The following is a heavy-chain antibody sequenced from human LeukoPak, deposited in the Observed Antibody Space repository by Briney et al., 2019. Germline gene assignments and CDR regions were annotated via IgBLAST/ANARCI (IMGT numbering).Heavy chain of an antibody. CDR1: GFTFSFNS. V-gene: IGHV3-74*01. CDR2: IKRDGSGT. CDR3: ARSNGFGMDV. D-gene: IGHD2-8*01. Sequence: GGSLRLSCAAPGFTFSFNSMHWVRQGPGKGLVWVSRIKRDGSGTTYADSVKGRVTISRDNAKNTLYLQMNSLRAEDTAVYYCARSNGFGMDVWGQGTTVTVSS. J-gene: IGHJ6*02.